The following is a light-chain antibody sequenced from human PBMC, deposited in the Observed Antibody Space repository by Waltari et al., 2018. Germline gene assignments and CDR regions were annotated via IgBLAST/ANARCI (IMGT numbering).Light chain of an antibody. Sequence: DIVMTQSPDFLAVSLGEGATIHCKSRQSVLYSANNKDYLAWYQQKPGQPPKLLIYWASTRESGVPDRFSGSGSGTDFTLTISSLQAEDVAVYYCQQYYGVPLTFGGGTKVEIK. V-gene: IGKV4-1*01. J-gene: IGKJ4*01. CDR2: WAS. CDR3: QQYYGVPLT. CDR1: QSVLYSANNKDY.